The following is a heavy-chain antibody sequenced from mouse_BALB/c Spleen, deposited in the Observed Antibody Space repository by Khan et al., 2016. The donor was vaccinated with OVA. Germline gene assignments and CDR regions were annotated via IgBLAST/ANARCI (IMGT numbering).Heavy chain of an antibody. D-gene: IGHD1-2*01. V-gene: IGHV1-18*01. J-gene: IGHJ1*01. CDR2: FNPNNGGA. CDR3: ARRDYYAYYWYFDV. CDR1: GYTFTEYT. Sequence: ELQLQQSGPELVKPGASVKISCKTSGYTFTEYTIHWVKQSHGKSLEWIGRFNPNNGGAHYNQKFKDKATLTVDKSSSTAYMELRSLTSEDSAVYYCARRDYYAYYWYFDVWGAGTTVTVSS.